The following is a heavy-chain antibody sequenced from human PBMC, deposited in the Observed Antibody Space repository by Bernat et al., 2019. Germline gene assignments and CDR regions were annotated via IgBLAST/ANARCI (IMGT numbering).Heavy chain of an antibody. V-gene: IGHV3-23*01. CDR2: ISANGAST. Sequence: EVQLLESGGGLVQPGGSLRLSCVASGFTFSSYAMSWVRKAPGKGLVWVSVISANGASTYYADSVKGRFNISKDNSKNALYLQMNSLRAEDKAVYYCSSNWNLDCWGQGTLVTVSS. J-gene: IGHJ4*02. CDR1: GFTFSSYA. D-gene: IGHD1-1*01. CDR3: SSNWNLDC.